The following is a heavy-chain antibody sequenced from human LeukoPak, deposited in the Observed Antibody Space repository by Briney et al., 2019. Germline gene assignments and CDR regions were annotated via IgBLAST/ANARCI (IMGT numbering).Heavy chain of an antibody. J-gene: IGHJ3*02. D-gene: IGHD3-22*01. CDR3: AREEYYYDSSDAFDI. CDR2: INWNGGST. V-gene: IGHV3-20*04. Sequence: GGSLRLFCAASGFTFDDYGMSWVRQAPGKGLEWVSGINWNGGSTGYADSVKGRFTISRDNAKNSLYLQMNSLRAEDTALYYCAREEYYYDSSDAFDIWGQGTMVTVSS. CDR1: GFTFDDYG.